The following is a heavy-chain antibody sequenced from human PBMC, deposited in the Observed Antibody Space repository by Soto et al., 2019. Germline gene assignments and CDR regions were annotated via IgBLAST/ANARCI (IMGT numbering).Heavy chain of an antibody. J-gene: IGHJ3*02. CDR2: FDPEDDGT. CDR1: GYTLTELS. Sequence: GASVKVSCKVSGYTLTELSMHWVRQAPGKGLELMGGFDPEDDGTIYAQKFQGRVTMTEDTSTDTAYMELSSLRSEDTAVYYCSTGVLVVIHDAFDIWGQGTMVTVSS. D-gene: IGHD2-8*02. CDR3: STGVLVVIHDAFDI. V-gene: IGHV1-24*01.